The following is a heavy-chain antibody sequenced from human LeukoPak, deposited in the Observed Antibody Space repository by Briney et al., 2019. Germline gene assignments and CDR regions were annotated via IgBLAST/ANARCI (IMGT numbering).Heavy chain of an antibody. CDR1: GYTVSSGYY. D-gene: IGHD3-22*01. Sequence: PSETLSLTCTVSGYTVSSGYYWGWIRQSPGKGLGWIGSIYHSGSTYYNPSLRSRITISVDTSKNQFSLKLSSVTAADTAVYYCAREDYYDSSGYYLDCWGQGTLVTVSS. V-gene: IGHV4-38-2*02. CDR3: AREDYYDSSGYYLDC. J-gene: IGHJ4*02. CDR2: IYHSGST.